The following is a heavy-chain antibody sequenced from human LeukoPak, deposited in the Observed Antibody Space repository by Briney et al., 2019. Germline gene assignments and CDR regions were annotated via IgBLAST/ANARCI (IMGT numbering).Heavy chain of an antibody. D-gene: IGHD6-13*01. V-gene: IGHV3-21*01. CDR3: ARHALQQLVHGPNDY. J-gene: IGHJ4*02. CDR1: GFTFSSYS. CDR2: ISSSSSYI. Sequence: NPGGSLRLSCAASGFTFSSYSMNWVRQAPGKGLEWVSSISSSSSYIYYADSVKGRFTISRDNAKNSLYLQMNSLRAEDTAVYYCARHALQQLVHGPNDYWGQGTLVTVSS.